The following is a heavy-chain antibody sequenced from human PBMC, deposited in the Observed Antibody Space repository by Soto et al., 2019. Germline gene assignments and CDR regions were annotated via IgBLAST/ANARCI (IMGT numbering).Heavy chain of an antibody. CDR3: ARQKLDASDY. CDR2: MNPNSGNT. CDR1: GYSFTSYA. Sequence: QVQLVQSGAEVKKPGASVKVSCKASGYSFTSYAIYWVRHATGQGLEWMVWMNPNSGNTGYAQKFQGRVTMTRNTSISTSYMELSSLRSEDTAVYYCARQKLDASDYWGQGTLVTVSS. D-gene: IGHD1-26*01. V-gene: IGHV1-8*01. J-gene: IGHJ4*02.